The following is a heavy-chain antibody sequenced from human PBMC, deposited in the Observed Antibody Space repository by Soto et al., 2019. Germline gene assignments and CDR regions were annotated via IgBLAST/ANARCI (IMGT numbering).Heavy chain of an antibody. CDR1: GGSFGGYY. Sequence: QVQLQQWGAGLLKPSETLSLTCAVYGGSFGGYYWSWIRQPPGKGLEWIGEINHSGSTNYNPSLKSRVTISVDTSKNQFSLKLSSVTAADTAVYYCARGRTRYFDWWPAYGMDVWGQGTTVTVSS. CDR3: ARGRTRYFDWWPAYGMDV. V-gene: IGHV4-34*01. CDR2: INHSGST. J-gene: IGHJ6*02. D-gene: IGHD3-9*01.